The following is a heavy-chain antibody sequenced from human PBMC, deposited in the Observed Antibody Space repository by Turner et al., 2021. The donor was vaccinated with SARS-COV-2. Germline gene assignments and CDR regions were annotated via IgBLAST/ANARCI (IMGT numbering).Heavy chain of an antibody. V-gene: IGHV4-59*11. Sequence: QVQLQDSGPGLLKPSETLSLPCSVSGGSIINHYWTWIRQSPGKGLEWIGYIYSTGTTKYNPSFKSRVRFSVDTSKNQFSLSLTSVTAADTAGYYCAKGRNWFDPWGQGSLVTASS. CDR2: IYSTGTT. J-gene: IGHJ5*01. CDR1: GGSIINHY. CDR3: AKGRNWFDP.